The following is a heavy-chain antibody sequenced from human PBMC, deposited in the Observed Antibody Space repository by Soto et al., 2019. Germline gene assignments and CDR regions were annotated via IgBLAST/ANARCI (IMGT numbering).Heavy chain of an antibody. D-gene: IGHD5-18*01. CDR1: GYIFTSYG. V-gene: IGHV1-18*04. CDR2: ISAYNGNT. CDR3: ARPRGYSYGWNYFDY. Sequence: QIQLVQSGAEVKVPGASVKVSCRASGYIFTSYGISWVRQAPGQGLEWMGWISAYNGNTNYAQKLQGRVTMTTDTSTSTAYMELRSLRSDDTAVYYCARPRGYSYGWNYFDYWGQGTLVTVSS. J-gene: IGHJ4*02.